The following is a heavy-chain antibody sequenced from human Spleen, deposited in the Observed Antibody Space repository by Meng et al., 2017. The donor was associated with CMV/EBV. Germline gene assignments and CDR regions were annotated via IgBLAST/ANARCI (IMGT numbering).Heavy chain of an antibody. V-gene: IGHV3-30*02. D-gene: IGHD4-11*01. CDR2: IRYDGSKE. CDR1: RLTFSAFG. J-gene: IGHJ4*02. Sequence: GESLKISCAASRLTFSAFGMHWVRQAPGKGLEWVSFIRYDGSKEYYGDSVRGRFTISRENSKNTLYLQMNSLRTEDTALYYCAKDRGYSNYERALDYWGQGTLVTVSS. CDR3: AKDRGYSNYERALDY.